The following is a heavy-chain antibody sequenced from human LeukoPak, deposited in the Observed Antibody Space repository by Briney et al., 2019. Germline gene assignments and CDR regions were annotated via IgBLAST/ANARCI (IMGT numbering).Heavy chain of an antibody. CDR3: ARFNGYYGSGSYSPFDY. J-gene: IGHJ4*02. Sequence: GASVKVSCKASGYTFTSYGISWVRQAPGQGLEWMGWISAYNGNTNYAQKLQGRVTMTTDTSTSTAYMELRSLRSDDTAVYYCARFNGYYGSGSYSPFDYWGQGTLVTVSS. CDR1: GYTFTSYG. V-gene: IGHV1-18*01. D-gene: IGHD3-10*01. CDR2: ISAYNGNT.